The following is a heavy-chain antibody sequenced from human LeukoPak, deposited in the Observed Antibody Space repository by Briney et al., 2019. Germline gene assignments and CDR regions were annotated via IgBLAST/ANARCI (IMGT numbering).Heavy chain of an antibody. CDR3: AKDQVEGWLPYFDY. V-gene: IGHV3-33*06. Sequence: GGSLRLSCAASGFTFSSYGMHWVRQAPGKGLEWVAVIWNDGSNKYYADSVKGRFTISRDNSKNTLYLQMNSLRAEDTAVYYCAKDQVEGWLPYFDYWGQGTLVTVSS. D-gene: IGHD5-12*01. CDR1: GFTFSSYG. J-gene: IGHJ4*02. CDR2: IWNDGSNK.